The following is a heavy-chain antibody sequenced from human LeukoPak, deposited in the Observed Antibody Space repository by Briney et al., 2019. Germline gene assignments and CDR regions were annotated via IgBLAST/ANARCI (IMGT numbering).Heavy chain of an antibody. CDR1: GFTFSSYW. J-gene: IGHJ4*02. CDR2: INGDGSST. V-gene: IGHV3-74*01. CDR3: ASAYYHYYFDY. D-gene: IGHD3-16*01. Sequence: PGGSLRLSCAASGFTFSSYWMNWVRQAPGKGLVWVSRINGDGSSTSYADSVKGRFTISRDNAKNTLYLQMNSLRAEDSAVYYCASAYYHYYFDYWGQGTLVTVSS.